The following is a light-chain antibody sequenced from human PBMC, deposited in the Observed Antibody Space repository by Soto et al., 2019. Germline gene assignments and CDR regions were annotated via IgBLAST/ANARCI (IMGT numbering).Light chain of an antibody. V-gene: IGKV3-20*01. J-gene: IGKJ4*01. CDR1: QTVRNNY. Sequence: LTQFEGNLSLSPGAMAALSCRASQTVRNNYLAWYQQKPGQAPRLLIYDASSRATGIPDRFSGGGSGTDFTLTISSLEPEDFAVYYCQQFSSYPLTFGEGTKVDI. CDR2: DAS. CDR3: QQFSSYPLT.